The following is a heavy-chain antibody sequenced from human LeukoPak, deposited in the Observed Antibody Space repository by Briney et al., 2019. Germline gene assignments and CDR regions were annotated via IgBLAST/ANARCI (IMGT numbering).Heavy chain of an antibody. V-gene: IGHV4-39*02. CDR2: IYDGGST. CDR1: GGSIRSSYYY. D-gene: IGHD3-16*02. Sequence: SETLSLTCTVSGGSIRSSYYYWGWIRQPPGKGLEWIGSIYDGGSTYYNPSLKSRVTISVDTSKNQFSLKLSSVTAADTAVYYCARDRYGQRIFDYWGQGTLVTVSS. CDR3: ARDRYGQRIFDY. J-gene: IGHJ4*02.